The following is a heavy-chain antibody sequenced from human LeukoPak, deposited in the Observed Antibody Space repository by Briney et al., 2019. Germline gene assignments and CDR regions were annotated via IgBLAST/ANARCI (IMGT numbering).Heavy chain of an antibody. J-gene: IGHJ4*02. CDR1: GGTFSSYA. Sequence: ASVKVSCKASGGTFSSYAISWVRQAPGQGLEWMGGIIPLFDKVDYAQKFQGRVTITADESTSTAYMELSSLRSEDTAVYYCAREMTTVPYNVDYWGQGTLVTVSS. V-gene: IGHV1-69*01. D-gene: IGHD4-11*01. CDR3: AREMTTVPYNVDY. CDR2: IIPLFDKV.